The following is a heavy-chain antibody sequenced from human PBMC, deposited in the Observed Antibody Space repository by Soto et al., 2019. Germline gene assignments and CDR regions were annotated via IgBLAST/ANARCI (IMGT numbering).Heavy chain of an antibody. J-gene: IGHJ5*02. CDR2: IYYSGST. D-gene: IGHD3-10*01. CDR3: ERDRGINWFDP. Sequence: PSETLSLTCTVSGGSISSYYWSWIRQPPGMGLEWIWYIYYSGSTNYNPSLKNRVTISVDTSKNQFSLKLSSVTAADTAVYYCERDRGINWFDPWGQGTLVTGSS. V-gene: IGHV4-59*01. CDR1: GGSISSYY.